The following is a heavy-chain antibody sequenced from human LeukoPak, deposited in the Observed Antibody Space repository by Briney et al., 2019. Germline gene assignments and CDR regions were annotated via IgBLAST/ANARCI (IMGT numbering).Heavy chain of an antibody. V-gene: IGHV1-2*02. CDR1: GYTFTGYY. J-gene: IGHJ4*02. D-gene: IGHD3-3*01. CDR3: ARASQLRFLEWLFDY. Sequence: GASVKVSCKASGYTFTGYYMHWVRQAPGQGLEWMGWINPNSGGTNYAQKFQGRVTMTRDTSISTAYMKLSRLRSDDTAVYYCARASQLRFLEWLFDYWGQGTLVTVSS. CDR2: INPNSGGT.